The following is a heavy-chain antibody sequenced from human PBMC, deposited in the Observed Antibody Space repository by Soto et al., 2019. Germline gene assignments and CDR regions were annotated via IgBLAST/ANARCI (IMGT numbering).Heavy chain of an antibody. J-gene: IGHJ4*02. CDR3: ARCPLYCSGGSCYSHFDY. CDR2: ISSSSSTI. D-gene: IGHD2-15*01. CDR1: GFTFSSYS. V-gene: IGHV3-48*02. Sequence: EVQLVESGGGLVQPGGSLRLSCAASGFTFSSYSMNWVRQAPGKGLEWVSYISSSSSTIYYADSVKGRFTISRDNAKNSLYLQMNSLRDEDTAVYYCARCPLYCSGGSCYSHFDYWGQGTLVTVSS.